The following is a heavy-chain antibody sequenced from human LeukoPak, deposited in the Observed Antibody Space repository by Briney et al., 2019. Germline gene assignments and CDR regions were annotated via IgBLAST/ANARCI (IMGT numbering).Heavy chain of an antibody. CDR3: ARTGTLGRSWFDP. CDR1: GASISPYY. J-gene: IGHJ5*02. Sequence: SETLSLTCTVSGASISPYYWNWIRQPAGKGLEWIGRLYPSGSSDYNPSLKSRVTMSVDTSRNQFSLKLSSVTAADTAVYYCARTGTLGRSWFDPWGQGTLVTVSS. CDR2: LYPSGSS. V-gene: IGHV4-4*07. D-gene: IGHD1-1*01.